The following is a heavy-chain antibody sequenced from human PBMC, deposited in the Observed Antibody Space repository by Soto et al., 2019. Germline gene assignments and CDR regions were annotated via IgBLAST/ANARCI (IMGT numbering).Heavy chain of an antibody. V-gene: IGHV3-49*03. J-gene: IGHJ4*02. D-gene: IGHD5-12*01. CDR3: TRAVSLASGWIARYLFDY. Sequence: GGSLRLSCTTSGFNFGDYAMGWFRQAPEKGLEWVAFIRSRPYGGTAEIAASVKDRFTISRDESEAIAYLQMSSLKTEDTAVYFCTRAVSLASGWIARYLFDYWGQGALVTVSS. CDR1: GFNFGDYA. CDR2: IRSRPYGGTA.